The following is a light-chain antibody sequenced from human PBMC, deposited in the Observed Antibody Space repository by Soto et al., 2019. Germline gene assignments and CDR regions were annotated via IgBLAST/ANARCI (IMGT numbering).Light chain of an antibody. Sequence: EIVLAQSPGTLSLSPGERATLSCRASQSVSSYLARYQQKPGQAPRLLIYDASNRATGIPARFSGSGSGTDFTLTISSLESEDSGIYYCQQRYNWLTFGGGTKVDIK. CDR2: DAS. J-gene: IGKJ4*01. CDR3: QQRYNWLT. CDR1: QSVSSY. V-gene: IGKV3-11*01.